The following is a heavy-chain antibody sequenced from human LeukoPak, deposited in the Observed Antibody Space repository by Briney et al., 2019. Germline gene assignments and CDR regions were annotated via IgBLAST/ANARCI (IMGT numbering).Heavy chain of an antibody. CDR1: GFTFSSYW. Sequence: GGSLRLSCAASGFTFSSYWMSWVRQAPGKGLEWVANIKQDGSEKYYVDSVKGRFTISRDNAKNSLYLQMNSLRAEDTAVYYCARDVPKWLVPKRTERGAFDIWGQGTMVTVSS. V-gene: IGHV3-7*01. D-gene: IGHD6-19*01. CDR3: ARDVPKWLVPKRTERGAFDI. J-gene: IGHJ3*02. CDR2: IKQDGSEK.